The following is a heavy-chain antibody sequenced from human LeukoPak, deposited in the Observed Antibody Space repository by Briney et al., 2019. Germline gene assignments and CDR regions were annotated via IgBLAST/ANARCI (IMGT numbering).Heavy chain of an antibody. V-gene: IGHV3-23*01. CDR3: AKPPRYCSSTSCHTADY. D-gene: IGHD2-2*01. Sequence: GGSLRLSCAASGFTFSRYAMSWVRQAPGEGLEWVSDITGSGDDTDYADSVKGRFTVSRDNSRNTLYLQINSLRAEDTAVYYCAKPPRYCSSTSCHTADYWGQGTLVTVSS. CDR1: GFTFSRYA. CDR2: ITGSGDDT. J-gene: IGHJ4*02.